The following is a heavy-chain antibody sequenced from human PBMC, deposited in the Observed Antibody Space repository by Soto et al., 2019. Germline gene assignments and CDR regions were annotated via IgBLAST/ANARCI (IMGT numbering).Heavy chain of an antibody. CDR2: IYYSGST. CDR1: GGSISSYY. J-gene: IGHJ5*02. CDR3: ARGSFWSGYRDNWFDP. Sequence: PSETLSLTCTVSGGSISSYYWSWIRQPPGKGLEWIGYIYYSGSTNYNPSLKSRVTISVDTSKNQFSLKLSSVTAADTAVYYCARGSFWSGYRDNWFDPWGQGTLVTVSS. V-gene: IGHV4-59*01. D-gene: IGHD3-3*01.